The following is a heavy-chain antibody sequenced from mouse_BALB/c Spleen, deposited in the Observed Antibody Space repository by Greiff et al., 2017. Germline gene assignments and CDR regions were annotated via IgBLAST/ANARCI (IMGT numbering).Heavy chain of an antibody. CDR2: ISSGGST. V-gene: IGHV5-6-5*01. Sequence: EVKLVESGGGLVKPGGSLKLSCAASGFTFSSYAMSWVRQTPEKRLEWVASISSGGSTYYPDSVKGRFTISRDNAKNTLYLQMSSLKSEDTAMYYCASEVYYGSSYWYAYWGQGTLVTVSA. D-gene: IGHD1-1*01. CDR3: ASEVYYGSSYWYAY. CDR1: GFTFSSYA. J-gene: IGHJ3*01.